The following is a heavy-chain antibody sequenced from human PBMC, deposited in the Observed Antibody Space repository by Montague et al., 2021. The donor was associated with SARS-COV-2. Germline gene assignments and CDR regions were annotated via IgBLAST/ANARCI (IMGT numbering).Heavy chain of an antibody. V-gene: IGHV4-31*03. J-gene: IGHJ4*02. D-gene: IGHD4-17*01. CDR1: GGSISSGGYY. Sequence: ALSLTCTVSGGSISSGGYYWSWIRQHPGKGLEWIGYIYYSGSTYYNPSLKSRVTISVDTSKNQFSLKLSSVTAADTAVYYCARDIGGSTVTTGGFGYWGQGTLVTVSS. CDR3: ARDIGGSTVTTGGFGY. CDR2: IYYSGST.